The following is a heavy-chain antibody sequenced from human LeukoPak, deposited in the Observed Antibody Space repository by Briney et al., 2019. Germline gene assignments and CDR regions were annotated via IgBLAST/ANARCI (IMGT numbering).Heavy chain of an antibody. V-gene: IGHV3-23*01. CDR1: GFTFSSYA. D-gene: IGHD3-10*02. CDR3: AELGITMIGGV. CDR2: ISGSGGST. Sequence: GSLRLSCAASGFTFSSYAMSWVRQAPGKGLEWVSAISGSGGSTYYADSVKGRFTISRDNAKNSLYLQMNSLRAEDAAVYYCAELGITMIGGVWGKGTTVTISS. J-gene: IGHJ6*04.